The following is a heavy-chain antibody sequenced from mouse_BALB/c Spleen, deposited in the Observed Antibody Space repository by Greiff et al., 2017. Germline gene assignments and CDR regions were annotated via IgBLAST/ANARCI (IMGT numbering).Heavy chain of an antibody. D-gene: IGHD1-2*01. CDR2: IDPANGNT. J-gene: IGHJ4*01. CDR1: GFNIKDTY. CDR3: APTATDAMDY. Sequence: EVQLQQSGAELVKPGASVKLSCTASGFNIKDTYMHWVKQRPEQGLEWIGRIDPANGNTKYDPKFQGKATITADTSSNTAYLQLSSLTSEDTAVYYCAPTATDAMDYWGQGTSVTVSS. V-gene: IGHV14-3*02.